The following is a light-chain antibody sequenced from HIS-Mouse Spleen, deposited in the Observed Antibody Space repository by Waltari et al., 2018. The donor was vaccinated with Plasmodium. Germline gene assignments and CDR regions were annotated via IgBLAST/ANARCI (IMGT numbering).Light chain of an antibody. Sequence: AIRITPSPSSFSASTGGRIPLLWRASQGVSSDLAWYQQKPGKAPKLLNYAASTLQSGVPSRFSGSGSGTDFTLTISCLQSEDFATYYCQQYYSYSFTFGPGTKVDIK. V-gene: IGKV1-8*01. CDR2: AAS. CDR1: QGVSSD. J-gene: IGKJ3*01. CDR3: QQYYSYSFT.